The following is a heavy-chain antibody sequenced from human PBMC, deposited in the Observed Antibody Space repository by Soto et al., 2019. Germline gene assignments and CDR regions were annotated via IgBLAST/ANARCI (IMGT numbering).Heavy chain of an antibody. CDR1: GFSLTTSGVG. Sequence: QITLNESGPAQVKPRQTLTLTCTFSGFSLTTSGVGVCWIRQSPGKAPECLALIYWDYDKRYSPSLKIRLTFTKDTSKNQVVLTMADLDPADTATYYCAHRVLRTVFGLVTTTAIYFDFCGQGTPVAVSS. J-gene: IGHJ4*02. CDR3: AHRVLRTVFGLVTTTAIYFDF. D-gene: IGHD3-3*01. V-gene: IGHV2-5*02. CDR2: IYWDYDK.